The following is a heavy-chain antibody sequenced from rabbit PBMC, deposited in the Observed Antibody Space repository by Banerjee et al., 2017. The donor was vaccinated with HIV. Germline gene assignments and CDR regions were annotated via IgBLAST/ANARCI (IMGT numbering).Heavy chain of an antibody. CDR1: GFDLSNYY. CDR3: ARGGYDANYFNL. D-gene: IGHD6-1*01. V-gene: IGHV1S40*01. J-gene: IGHJ4*01. Sequence: QSLEESGGGLVQPEGSLTLTCKASGFDLSNYYMNWVRQAPGKGLEWIGCIYTGSGHTYYANWAKGRFTISKTSSTTVTLQMTSLTAADTATYFCARGGYDANYFNLWGPGTLVTV. CDR2: IYTGSGHT.